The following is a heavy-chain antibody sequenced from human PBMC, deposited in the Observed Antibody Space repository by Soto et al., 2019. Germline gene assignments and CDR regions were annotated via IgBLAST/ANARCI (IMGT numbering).Heavy chain of an antibody. J-gene: IGHJ4*02. CDR1: GFSFNSFA. CDR3: ARGDSGGTLGYFDY. Sequence: QVQLVESGGGVVQPGRSLRLSCAASGFSFNSFAMHWVRQAPGKGLEWVAVISYDGSNKYYADSVKGRFTISRDNSKNTLALQMNSLRDDDTAVYYRARGDSGGTLGYFDYWGQGTLVTVSA. D-gene: IGHD2-15*01. V-gene: IGHV3-30-3*01. CDR2: ISYDGSNK.